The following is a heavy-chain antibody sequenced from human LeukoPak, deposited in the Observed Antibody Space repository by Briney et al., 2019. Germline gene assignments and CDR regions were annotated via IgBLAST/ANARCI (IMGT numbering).Heavy chain of an antibody. CDR3: ARDTVTLGYFDY. Sequence: GRSLRLSCAASGFTFSSYEMNWVRQAPGKGLEWVSYISSSGSTIYYADSVKGRFTISRDNAKNSLYLQMNSLRAEDTAVYYCARDTVTLGYFDYWGQGTLVTVSS. J-gene: IGHJ4*02. V-gene: IGHV3-48*03. D-gene: IGHD4-17*01. CDR1: GFTFSSYE. CDR2: ISSSGSTI.